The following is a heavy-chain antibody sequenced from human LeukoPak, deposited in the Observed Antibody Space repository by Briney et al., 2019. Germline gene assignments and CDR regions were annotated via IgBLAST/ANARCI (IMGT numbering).Heavy chain of an antibody. Sequence: SETLSLTCTVSGGFISRNSFYWGWIRQPPGKGLEWIGSIYYSGTTYYNPSLKSRVTISVDTSKNQFSLKLNSVTAADTAVYYCARGDITISYYGMDVWGQGTTVTVSS. D-gene: IGHD3-9*01. CDR2: IYYSGTT. CDR1: GGFISRNSFY. CDR3: ARGDITISYYGMDV. V-gene: IGHV4-39*07. J-gene: IGHJ6*02.